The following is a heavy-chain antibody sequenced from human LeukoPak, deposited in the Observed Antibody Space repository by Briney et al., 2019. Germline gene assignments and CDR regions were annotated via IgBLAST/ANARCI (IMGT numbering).Heavy chain of an antibody. D-gene: IGHD3-3*01. CDR3: AKYTIFGVVIISFDY. J-gene: IGHJ4*02. CDR2: ISGSGGST. V-gene: IGHV3-23*01. Sequence: GGSLRLSCAASGFTFSSYAMSWVRQAPGKGLEWVSAISGSGGSTYYADSVKGRFTISRHNSKNTLYLQMNSLRAEDTAVYYCAKYTIFGVVIISFDYWGQGTLVTVSS. CDR1: GFTFSSYA.